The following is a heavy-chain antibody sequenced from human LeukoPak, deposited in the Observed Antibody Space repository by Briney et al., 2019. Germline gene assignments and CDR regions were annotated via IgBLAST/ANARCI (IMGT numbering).Heavy chain of an antibody. V-gene: IGHV3-7*01. CDR1: GFSFSTYW. CDR3: ARGTLPFTVLGVLI. D-gene: IGHD3-3*01. CDR2: IKQDGSEK. Sequence: PGGSLRLSCAASGFSFSTYWLNWVRQAPGKGLEWVANIKQDGSEKYYVDSVKGRFTVSRDNAKNSLYLQMNNLRAEDTAVYYCARGTLPFTVLGVLIGGQGPLVTVSS. J-gene: IGHJ4*02.